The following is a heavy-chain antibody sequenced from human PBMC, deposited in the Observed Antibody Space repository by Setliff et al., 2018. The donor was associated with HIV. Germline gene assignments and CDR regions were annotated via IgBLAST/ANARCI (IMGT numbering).Heavy chain of an antibody. Sequence: PSETLSLTCAVYSGSFSGYYWSWIRQPPGKGLEWIGEINHSGSTNYNPSLESRVTVSVDTSKNQFSLRLRSVTAADTAVYYCARGLLDRSGHRSDCFDSWGRGTPVTVSS. CDR2: INHSGST. V-gene: IGHV4-34*01. J-gene: IGHJ5*01. CDR3: ARGLLDRSGHRSDCFDS. CDR1: SGSFSGYY. D-gene: IGHD3-22*01.